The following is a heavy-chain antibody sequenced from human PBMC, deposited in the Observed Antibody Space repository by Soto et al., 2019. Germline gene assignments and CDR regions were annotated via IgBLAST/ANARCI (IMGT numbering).Heavy chain of an antibody. V-gene: IGHV6-1*01. J-gene: IGHJ4*02. CDR2: TYYRSKWYI. Sequence: QTLSLTCALSGYSVSSKSAAWNWIRQSPSRGLEWLGRTYYRSKWYIEYAVSVKSRITINPDTSKNLFSLQLNSVTPDDTAMYYCARTQSVYDYWGQGTQVTVSS. CDR3: ARTQSVYDY. CDR1: GYSVSSKSAA.